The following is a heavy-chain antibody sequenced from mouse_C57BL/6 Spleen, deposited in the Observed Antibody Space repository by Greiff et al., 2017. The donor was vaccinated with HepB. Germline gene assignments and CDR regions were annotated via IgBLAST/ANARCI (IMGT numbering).Heavy chain of an antibody. CDR3: TRNWHFDY. V-gene: IGHV6-3*01. CDR1: GFTFSNYW. D-gene: IGHD4-1*01. J-gene: IGHJ2*01. Sequence: DVKLQESGGGLVQPGGSMKLSCVASGFTFSNYWMNWVRQSPEKGLEWVAQIRLKSDNYATHYAESVKGRFTISRDDSKSSVYLQMNNLRAEDTGIYYCTRNWHFDYWGQGTTLTVSS. CDR2: IRLKSDNYAT.